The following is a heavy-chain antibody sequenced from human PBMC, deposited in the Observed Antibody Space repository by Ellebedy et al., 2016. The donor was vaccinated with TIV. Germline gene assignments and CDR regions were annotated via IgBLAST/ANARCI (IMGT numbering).Heavy chain of an antibody. CDR1: GFKFDMYW. CDR2: INYDGSEK. Sequence: GESLKISCTASGFKFDMYWMTWVRQTPGKGLEWVANINYDGSEKYYVDSVEGRFTISRDNDKNSLSLQMSSLRAEDTAVFYCARAWGAYYHDYWGPGTLVTVSS. J-gene: IGHJ4*02. V-gene: IGHV3-7*03. D-gene: IGHD3-16*01. CDR3: ARAWGAYYHDY.